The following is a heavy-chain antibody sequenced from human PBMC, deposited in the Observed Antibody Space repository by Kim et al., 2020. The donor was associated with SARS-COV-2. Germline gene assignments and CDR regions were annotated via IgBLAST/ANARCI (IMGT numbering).Heavy chain of an antibody. D-gene: IGHD3-3*01. CDR2: ISSSSSYT. CDR1: GFTFSDYY. CDR3: ARGSQRTYYDFWSGYRGKNPYYFDY. V-gene: IGHV3-11*06. J-gene: IGHJ4*02. Sequence: GGSLRLSCAASGFTFSDYYMSWIRQAPGKGLEWVSYISSSSSYTNYADSVKGRFTISRDNAKNSLYLQMNSLRAEDTAVYYCARGSQRTYYDFWSGYRGKNPYYFDYWGQGTLVTVSS.